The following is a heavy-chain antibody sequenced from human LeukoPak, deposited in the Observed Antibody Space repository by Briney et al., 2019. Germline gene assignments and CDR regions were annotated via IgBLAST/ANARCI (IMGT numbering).Heavy chain of an antibody. CDR1: GDSVSSNGFA. J-gene: IGHJ4*02. Sequence: SQTLSLTCAISGDSVSSNGFAWSWIRQSPSRGLEWLGRTYYRSKWNNDYAVSVKSRITINPDTSKDQFSLQLNSVTPEVTTVYYCARASLQSVYFDCWGQGTLVTVSS. CDR3: ARASLQSVYFDC. V-gene: IGHV6-1*01. CDR2: TYYRSKWNN.